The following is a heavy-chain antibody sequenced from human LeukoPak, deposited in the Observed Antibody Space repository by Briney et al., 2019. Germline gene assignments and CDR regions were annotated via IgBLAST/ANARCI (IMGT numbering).Heavy chain of an antibody. CDR2: ISSSSIYR. CDR1: GFTFNTYS. CDR3: ARDRTVATIYFDY. Sequence: PGGSLRLSCAASGFTFNTYSMNWVRQAPGKGLEWVSSISSSSIYRYYADSVKGRFTISRDNAKNSLYLQMNSLRAEDTALYYCARDRTVATIYFDYWGQGTLVTVSS. J-gene: IGHJ4*02. V-gene: IGHV3-21*04. D-gene: IGHD5-24*01.